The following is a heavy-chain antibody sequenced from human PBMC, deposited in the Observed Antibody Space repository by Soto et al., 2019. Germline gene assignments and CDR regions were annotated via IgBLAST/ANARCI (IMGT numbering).Heavy chain of an antibody. CDR3: ANSTISLPYYYDSSGYWYFDY. CDR1: GFTFSSYA. D-gene: IGHD3-22*01. CDR2: ISGSGGST. V-gene: IGHV3-23*01. J-gene: IGHJ4*02. Sequence: GGSLRLSCAASGFTFSSYAMSWVRQAPGKGLEWVSAISGSGGSTYYADSVKGRFTISRDNSKNTLYLQMNSLRAEDTAVYYCANSTISLPYYYDSSGYWYFDYWGQGTLVTVSS.